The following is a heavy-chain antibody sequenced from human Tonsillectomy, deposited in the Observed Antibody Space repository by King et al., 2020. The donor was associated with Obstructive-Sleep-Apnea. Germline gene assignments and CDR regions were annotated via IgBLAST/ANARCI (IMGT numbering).Heavy chain of an antibody. CDR2: IYHSGST. Sequence: QLQESGPGLVKPSGTLSLTFAVSGGSISSSNWWSWVRQPPGKGLEWIGEIYHSGSTNYNPSLKSRVTISVDKSKNQFSLKLSSVTAADTAVYYCARDTRGSGWKYYYGMDVWGQGTTVTVSS. CDR1: GGSISSSNW. CDR3: ARDTRGSGWKYYYGMDV. D-gene: IGHD6-19*01. J-gene: IGHJ6*02. V-gene: IGHV4-4*02.